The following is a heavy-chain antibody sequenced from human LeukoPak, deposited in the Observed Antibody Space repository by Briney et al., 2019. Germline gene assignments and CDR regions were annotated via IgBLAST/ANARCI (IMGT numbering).Heavy chain of an antibody. J-gene: IGHJ4*02. D-gene: IGHD3-22*01. CDR2: ISSSSSYI. Sequence: GGSLRLSCAASGFTFSSYSMNWVRQAPGKGLEWVSSISSSSSYIYYADSVKGRFTISRDNAKNSLYLQMNSLRAEDTAVYYCAKDDSSGYLYTFDYWGQGTLVTVSS. CDR3: AKDDSSGYLYTFDY. V-gene: IGHV3-21*01. CDR1: GFTFSSYS.